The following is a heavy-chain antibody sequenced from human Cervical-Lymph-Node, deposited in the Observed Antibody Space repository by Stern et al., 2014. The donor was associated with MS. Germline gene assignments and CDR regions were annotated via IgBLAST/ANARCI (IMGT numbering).Heavy chain of an antibody. Sequence: QVQLQESCPGLVQPSETLSLTCIVSGGSISSYYWSCIRQPPGKGLEWIGHIYFSGSTDYNPSLQSRVTMSADISKNQISLRLSSVTAADTAVYYCARAPYDFTNWYGMDVWGQGTTVTVSS. CDR1: GGSISSYY. CDR3: ARAPYDFTNWYGMDV. J-gene: IGHJ6*02. V-gene: IGHV4-59*01. D-gene: IGHD1-1*01. CDR2: IYFSGST.